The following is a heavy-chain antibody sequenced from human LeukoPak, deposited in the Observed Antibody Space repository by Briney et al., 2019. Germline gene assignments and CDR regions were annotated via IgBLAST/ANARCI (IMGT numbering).Heavy chain of an antibody. CDR2: ISSSSYI. V-gene: IGHV3-21*01. J-gene: IGHJ4*02. D-gene: IGHD6-19*01. CDR3: ARTNSGIAVAIDY. CDR1: GFTFSSYS. Sequence: GGSLGLSCAASGFTFSSYSMNWVRQAPGKGLEWVSSISSSSYIYYADSVKGRFTISRDNAKNSLYLQMNSLRAEDTAVYYCARTNSGIAVAIDYWGQGTLVTVSS.